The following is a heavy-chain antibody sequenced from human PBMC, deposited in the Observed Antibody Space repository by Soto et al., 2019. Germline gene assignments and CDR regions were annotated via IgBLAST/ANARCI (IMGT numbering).Heavy chain of an antibody. CDR3: AGMSGTYYVPDY. V-gene: IGHV4-31*03. CDR2: IYHSGST. D-gene: IGHD1-26*01. J-gene: IGHJ4*02. CDR1: NASITSSGYY. Sequence: QVQLQESGPRLVEASQTLSLTCTVSNASITSSGYYWSWVRQPPGKRLEWIGYIYHSGSTFYSPSLQSRLTMSVDTSKNQFSLTLRSVTAADTAVYHCAGMSGTYYVPDYWGQGTLVTVSS.